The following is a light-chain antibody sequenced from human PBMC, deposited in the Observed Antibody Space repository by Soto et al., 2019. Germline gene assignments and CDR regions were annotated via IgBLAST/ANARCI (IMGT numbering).Light chain of an antibody. CDR2: DVT. CDR1: SSDVGNYNR. Sequence: QSALTQPASVSGSPGQSITIPCTGTSSDVGNYNRVSWYQQHPGNAPKLMIFDVTNRPSGVSDRFSGSKSGNTASLTISGLQAEDEADYYCSSYSSSSVSYVFGTGTKVTVL. CDR3: SSYSSSSVSYV. V-gene: IGLV2-14*03. J-gene: IGLJ1*01.